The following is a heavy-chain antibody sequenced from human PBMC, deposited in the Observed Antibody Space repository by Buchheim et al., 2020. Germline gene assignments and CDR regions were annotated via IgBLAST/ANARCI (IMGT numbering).Heavy chain of an antibody. CDR2: ISSSSTYI. CDR1: GFTFSSSS. Sequence: EVRLLESGGGLAQPGGSLRLSCAASGFTFSSSSMNWVRQAPGKGLEWVSSISSSSTYIYYADSVKGRFTISRDNDKNSMYLQMNSLRAEDTAVYYCASRLCSGGSCYCLVWGQGTT. CDR3: ASRLCSGGSCYCLV. D-gene: IGHD2-15*01. V-gene: IGHV3-21*02. J-gene: IGHJ6*02.